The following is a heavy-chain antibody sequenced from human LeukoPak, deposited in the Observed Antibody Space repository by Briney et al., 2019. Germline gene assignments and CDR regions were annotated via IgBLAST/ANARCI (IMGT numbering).Heavy chain of an antibody. CDR1: GYTFTRYD. V-gene: IGHV1-8*01. CDR3: ATVALTYEQWLVPPYYYYGMTS. J-gene: IGHJ6*02. D-gene: IGHD6-19*01. Sequence: ASVKVSCKASGYTFTRYDINWVRQATGQGLEWMGWMNPNSGNTGYAQKFQGRVTMTEDTSTDTAYMELSSLRSEDTAVYYCATVALTYEQWLVPPYYYYGMTSGAKGPRSPSP. CDR2: MNPNSGNT.